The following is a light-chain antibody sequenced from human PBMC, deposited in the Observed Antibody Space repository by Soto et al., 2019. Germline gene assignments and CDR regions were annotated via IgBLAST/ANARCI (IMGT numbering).Light chain of an antibody. Sequence: DIPMSQSPFTLSASVGDRVTITCRASQSISNWLAWYQQKPGKAPKLLIYDASTLEPGVPSRFSGSGSGTEFTLTISSLQPDDFATYHCQQYDSYSWTFGQGTKVDFK. CDR3: QQYDSYSWT. J-gene: IGKJ1*01. V-gene: IGKV1-5*01. CDR1: QSISNW. CDR2: DAS.